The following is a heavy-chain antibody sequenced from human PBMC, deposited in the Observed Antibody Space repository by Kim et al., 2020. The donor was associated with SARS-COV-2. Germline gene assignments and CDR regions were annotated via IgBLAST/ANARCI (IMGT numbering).Heavy chain of an antibody. D-gene: IGHD3-3*01. CDR2: INTNTGNP. CDR1: GYTFTSYA. CDR3: ARVRGTIFGVVIIGGWFDP. J-gene: IGHJ5*02. V-gene: IGHV7-4-1*02. Sequence: ASVKVSCKASGYTFTSYAMNWVRQAPGQGLEWMGWINTNTGNPTYAQGFTGRFVFSLDTSVSTAYLQISSLKDEDTAVYYCARVRGTIFGVVIIGGWFDPWGKGTLVTVSS.